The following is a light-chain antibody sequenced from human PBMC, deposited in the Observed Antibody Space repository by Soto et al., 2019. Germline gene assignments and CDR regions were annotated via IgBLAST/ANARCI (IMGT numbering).Light chain of an antibody. CDR1: QSIGTL. V-gene: IGKV1-5*03. CDR2: KAS. Sequence: DIQMTHSPSTLSASVGDRVTITCRASQSIGTLLAWHQQEPGKAPKLLIYKASSLESGVPSRFNGSGSGTEFTLTISTLQPDDLATYYCQQYKSSPCTFGQGTKLELK. J-gene: IGKJ2*02. CDR3: QQYKSSPCT.